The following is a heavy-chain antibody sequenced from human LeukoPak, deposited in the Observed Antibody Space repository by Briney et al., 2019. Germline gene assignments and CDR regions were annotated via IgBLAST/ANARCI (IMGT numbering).Heavy chain of an antibody. CDR2: IKQDGSEK. Sequence: GGSLRLSCAASGFTFSSYWMSWVRQAPGKGLEWVANIKQDGSEKYYVDSVKGRFTISRDNAKNSLYLQMNSLRAEDTAVCYCARASPIVVVPRGWFDPWGQGTLVTVSS. CDR1: GFTFSSYW. D-gene: IGHD2-2*01. J-gene: IGHJ5*02. CDR3: ARASPIVVVPRGWFDP. V-gene: IGHV3-7*01.